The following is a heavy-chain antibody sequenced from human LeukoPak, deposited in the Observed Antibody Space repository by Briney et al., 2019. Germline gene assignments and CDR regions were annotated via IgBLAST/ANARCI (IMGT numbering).Heavy chain of an antibody. CDR2: IVVGSGNT. V-gene: IGHV1-58*02. Sequence: SVKVSCKASGYTFTSYAMHWVRQAPGQRLEWIGWIVVGSGNTNYAQKFQERVTITRDMSTSTAYLELSSLRSEGTAVYYCAASNIVVSGMDVWGQGTTVTVSS. D-gene: IGHD2-2*01. J-gene: IGHJ6*02. CDR3: AASNIVVSGMDV. CDR1: GYTFTSYA.